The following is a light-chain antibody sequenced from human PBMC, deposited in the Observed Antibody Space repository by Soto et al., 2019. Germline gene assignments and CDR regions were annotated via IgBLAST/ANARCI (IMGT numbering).Light chain of an antibody. CDR3: QQSYSTLRGT. CDR1: QNINNY. V-gene: IGKV1-39*01. CDR2: VAS. Sequence: DVQMTQSPSSLSASVGDRVTITCRASQNINNYLNWYQQKPGKAPKLLIYVASGLQSGVPSRFSGSGSGTDFTLTISSLQPEDFATYYCQQSYSTLRGTFGQGTKVEIK. J-gene: IGKJ1*01.